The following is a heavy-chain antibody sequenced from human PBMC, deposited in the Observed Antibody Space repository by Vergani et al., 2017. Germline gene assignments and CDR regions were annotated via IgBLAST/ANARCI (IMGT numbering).Heavy chain of an antibody. J-gene: IGHJ4*02. D-gene: IGHD6-13*01. CDR2: IYYSGST. V-gene: IGHV4-39*07. CDR1: GGSISSSSYS. Sequence: QLQLQESVPGLVKPSETLSLTCTVSGGSISSSSYSWGWIRQPPGKGLEWIGSIYYSGSTYYNPSLKSRVTISVDTSKNQFSLKLSSVTAADTAVYYGARSYSSSPADYWGQGTLVTVSS. CDR3: ARSYSSSPADY.